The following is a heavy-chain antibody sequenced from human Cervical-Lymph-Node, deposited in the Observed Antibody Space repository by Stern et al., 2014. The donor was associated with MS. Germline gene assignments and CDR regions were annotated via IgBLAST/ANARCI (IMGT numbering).Heavy chain of an antibody. V-gene: IGHV1-69*01. J-gene: IGHJ6*02. CDR1: GDPFNVYA. Sequence: QLVQSGTEVKKPGPSVKIPCKASGDPFNVYAINWLRQTPAQGLEWMGGIIPIIGTANYAQQFKDRHTITADESTRTTSMQLSSLRSGDAAVYYCARDGTHTHHYGMGVWGQGTTVTVSS. D-gene: IGHD6-13*01. CDR3: ARDGTHTHHYGMGV. CDR2: IIPIIGTA.